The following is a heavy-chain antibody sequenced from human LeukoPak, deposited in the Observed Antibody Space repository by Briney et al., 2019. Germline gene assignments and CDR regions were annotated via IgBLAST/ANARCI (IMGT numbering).Heavy chain of an antibody. D-gene: IGHD6-13*01. V-gene: IGHV5-51*01. CDR1: GYSFTNYW. CDR3: ARQGTNWYSSFDY. CDR2: IYPGDSDT. J-gene: IGHJ4*02. Sequence: GESLKIYCMGSGYSFTNYWIGWVRQMPGKGLEWMGIIYPGDSDTRYSPSFQGQVTISADKSINTAYLQWSSLKASDTAMYYCARQGTNWYSSFDYWGQGTLVTVSS.